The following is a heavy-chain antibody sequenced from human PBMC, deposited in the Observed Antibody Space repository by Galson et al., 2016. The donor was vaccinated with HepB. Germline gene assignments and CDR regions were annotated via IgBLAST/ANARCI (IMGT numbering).Heavy chain of an antibody. D-gene: IGHD1-1*01. CDR1: EFIVRNNY. Sequence: SLRLSCAASEFIVRNNYMSWVRQAPGKGLEWVSGINGAGGSTYYADSVKGRFTISRDNSNNTLYLQMSSLKVEDTAMYYCAKDRYWNRDFDYWGQGTLVTVSS. J-gene: IGHJ4*02. V-gene: IGHV3-23*01. CDR3: AKDRYWNRDFDY. CDR2: INGAGGST.